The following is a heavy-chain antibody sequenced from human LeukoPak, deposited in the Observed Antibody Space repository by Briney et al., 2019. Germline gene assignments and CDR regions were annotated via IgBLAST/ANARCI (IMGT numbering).Heavy chain of an antibody. D-gene: IGHD3-22*01. CDR2: IYSGGNT. J-gene: IGHJ3*02. CDR3: ARYYDGSGYYDAFDI. V-gene: IGHV3-53*01. Sequence: PGGSLRLSCTVSGFTVSSNSWSWVRQAPGKGLEWVSFIYSGGNTHYSDSVKGRFTISRDNSKNTLYLQMNSLRAEDTAIYYCARYYDGSGYYDAFDIWGQGTMVTVSS. CDR1: GFTVSSNS.